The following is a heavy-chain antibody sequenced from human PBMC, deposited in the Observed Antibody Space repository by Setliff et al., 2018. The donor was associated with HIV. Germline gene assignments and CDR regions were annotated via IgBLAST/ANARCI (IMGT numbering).Heavy chain of an antibody. V-gene: IGHV1-24*01. CDR3: ATIRAYYYDSSGQEYFQH. J-gene: IGHJ1*01. CDR1: GYTLTELS. CDR2: FDPEDGET. D-gene: IGHD3-22*01. Sequence: ASVKVSCKVSGYTLTELSMHWVRQAPGKGLEWMGGFDPEDGETIYAQKFQGRVTMTEDTSTDTAYMELSSLTSEDTAMYYCATIRAYYYDSSGQEYFQHWGHGSLVTVSS.